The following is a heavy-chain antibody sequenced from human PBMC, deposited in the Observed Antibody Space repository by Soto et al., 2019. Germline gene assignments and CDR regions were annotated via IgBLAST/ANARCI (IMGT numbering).Heavy chain of an antibody. V-gene: IGHV4-34*01. CDR1: GGSFSGYY. CDR3: ARVGIAVAVYYYYYGMDV. D-gene: IGHD6-19*01. CDR2: TNHSGST. J-gene: IGHJ6*02. Sequence: PSETLSLTCAVYGGSFSGYYWSWIRQPPGKGLEWIGETNHSGSTNYNPSLKSRVTISVDTSKNQFSLKLSSVTAADTAVYYCARVGIAVAVYYYYYGMDVWGQGTTVTVSS.